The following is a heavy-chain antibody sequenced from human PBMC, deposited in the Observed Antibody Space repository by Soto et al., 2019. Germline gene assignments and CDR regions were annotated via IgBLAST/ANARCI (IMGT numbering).Heavy chain of an antibody. Sequence: VGSLRLSCAASGFTFSSYWMHWVRQAPGKGLVWVSRINTDGGSTTYADSVKGRFTISRDNAKNTLYLQMNSLRAEDSAVYYCARGRTYGFDYWGQGTLVTVSS. CDR2: INTDGGST. CDR3: ARGRTYGFDY. CDR1: GFTFSSYW. V-gene: IGHV3-74*01. D-gene: IGHD4-17*01. J-gene: IGHJ4*02.